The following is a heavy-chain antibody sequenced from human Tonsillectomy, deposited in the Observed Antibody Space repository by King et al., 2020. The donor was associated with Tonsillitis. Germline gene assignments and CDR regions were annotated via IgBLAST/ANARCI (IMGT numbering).Heavy chain of an antibody. D-gene: IGHD1-26*01. CDR3: ARQAWELLPSLGLHYYDYAMDV. CDR1: GGSISSSSYY. CDR2: IYYSGST. J-gene: IGHJ6*02. V-gene: IGHV4-39*01. Sequence: LQLQESGPGLVKPSETLSLPCTVSGGSISSSSYYWGWIRQPPGKGLEWIGSIYYSGSTYYNPSLKSRVTISVDTSKIQFSLKLSSVTAADTAVYYCARQAWELLPSLGLHYYDYAMDVWGQGTTVTVSS.